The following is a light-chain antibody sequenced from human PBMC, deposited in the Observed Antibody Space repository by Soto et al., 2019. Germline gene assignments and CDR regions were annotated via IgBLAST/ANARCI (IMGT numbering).Light chain of an antibody. J-gene: IGKJ1*01. CDR1: QAIGNS. Sequence: DIQMPQSPSSLSASVGDRVTITCRTSQAIGNSVNWYQQKPGKAPNLLVYGTSTLQSGVPSRFSGSGSGTDFTLTISSAQREDFATYYCQQSFDSSWTFGQGTKVEIK. CDR2: GTS. CDR3: QQSFDSSWT. V-gene: IGKV1-39*01.